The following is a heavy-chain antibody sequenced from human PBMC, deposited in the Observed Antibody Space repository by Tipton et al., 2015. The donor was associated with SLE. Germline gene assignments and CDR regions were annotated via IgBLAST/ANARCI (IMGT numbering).Heavy chain of an antibody. V-gene: IGHV4-38-2*02. CDR2: IYHSGST. Sequence: TLSLTCTVSGYSISSGYYWGWIRQPPGKGLEWIGSIYHSGSTYYNPSLKSRVTISVDTSKNQFSLKLSSVTAADTAVYYCARAGRAWNLFDYWGQGTLVSGSS. J-gene: IGHJ4*02. CDR1: GYSISSGYY. CDR3: ARAGRAWNLFDY. D-gene: IGHD1-1*01.